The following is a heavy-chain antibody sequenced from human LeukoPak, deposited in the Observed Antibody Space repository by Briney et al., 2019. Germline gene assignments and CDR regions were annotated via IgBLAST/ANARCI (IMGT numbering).Heavy chain of an antibody. D-gene: IGHD6-19*01. V-gene: IGHV1-2*02. Sequence: ASVKVSCKASGYTFTGYYMHWVRQAPGQGLEWMGWINPNSGGTNYAQKFQGRVTMTRDTSISTAYMELRSLRSDDTAVYYCARSRMYSSGWYPDYWGQGTLVTVSS. CDR3: ARSRMYSSGWYPDY. CDR2: INPNSGGT. J-gene: IGHJ4*02. CDR1: GYTFTGYY.